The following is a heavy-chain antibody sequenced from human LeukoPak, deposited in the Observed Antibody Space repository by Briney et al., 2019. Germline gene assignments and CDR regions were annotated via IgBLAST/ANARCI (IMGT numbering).Heavy chain of an antibody. CDR2: IKSKTHGGTT. J-gene: IGHJ4*02. Sequence: GGSLRLSCAASGFTFTNAWMSWVRQAPGKGLEWVGRIKSKTHGGTTDYAAPVKGRFTISTDDSKNTLYLQMNSLKTEDTAVYYCTTSPAAVIDYWGQGTLVTVSS. CDR3: TTSPAAVIDY. V-gene: IGHV3-15*01. CDR1: GFTFTNAW. D-gene: IGHD6-13*01.